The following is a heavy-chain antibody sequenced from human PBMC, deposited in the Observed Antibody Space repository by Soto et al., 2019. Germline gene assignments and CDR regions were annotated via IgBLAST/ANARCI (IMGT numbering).Heavy chain of an antibody. CDR3: AHRYGGNYYRWYVDS. Sequence: QITLKESGPTLVKPTQTLTVTCTFSGFSLSTSGAGVGWIRQSPGKAPEWLALISWKDEKRYNPGLKSRLTITKDTSKNQVGLTMTDLDPVDTATYFCAHRYGGNYYRWYVDSWGQGTLVTVSS. V-gene: IGHV2-5*01. D-gene: IGHD1-26*01. CDR1: GFSLSTSGAG. CDR2: ISWKDEK. J-gene: IGHJ4*02.